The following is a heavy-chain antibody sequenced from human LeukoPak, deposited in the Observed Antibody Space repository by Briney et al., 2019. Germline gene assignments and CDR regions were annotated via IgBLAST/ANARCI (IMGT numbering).Heavy chain of an antibody. D-gene: IGHD2-2*01. CDR3: ARVGPDIVVVPAAIMRYYYYYMDV. CDR1: GFTFSDYY. V-gene: IGHV3-11*01. J-gene: IGHJ6*03. Sequence: GGSLRLSCAASGFTFSDYYMSWIRQAPGKGLEWVSYISSSGSTIYYADSVKGRFTISRDNAKNSLYLQMNGLRAEDTAVYYCARVGPDIVVVPAAIMRYYYYYMDVWGKGTTVTVSS. CDR2: ISSSGSTI.